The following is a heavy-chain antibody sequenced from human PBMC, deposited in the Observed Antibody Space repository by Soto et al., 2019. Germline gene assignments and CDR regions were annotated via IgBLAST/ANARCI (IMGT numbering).Heavy chain of an antibody. CDR1: GFTFSSYG. D-gene: IGHD2-15*01. V-gene: IGHV3-33*01. Sequence: QVQLVESGGGVVQPGRSLRLSCAASGFTFSSYGMHWVRQAPGKGLEWVAVIWYDGSNKYYADSVKGRFTISRDNSKNTLYLPMNSLRAEDTAVYYCARDRGGPPLRYYYGMDVWGQGTTVTVSS. J-gene: IGHJ6*02. CDR3: ARDRGGPPLRYYYGMDV. CDR2: IWYDGSNK.